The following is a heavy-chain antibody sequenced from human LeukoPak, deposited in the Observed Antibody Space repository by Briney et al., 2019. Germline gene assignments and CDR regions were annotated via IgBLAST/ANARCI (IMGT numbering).Heavy chain of an antibody. V-gene: IGHV4-59*08. CDR3: ARRWVYDKRAFDA. Sequence: SETLSLTCAGYGCTFSGYYWIWLRQPPGKGLEGIAYFYHTGSTDSNPSLQSRVTISLNTSKNQLCLKLSSVTAADTAVYYCARRWVYDKRAFDAWGQGTMVTVSS. CDR1: GCTFSGYY. D-gene: IGHD3-16*01. CDR2: FYHTGST. J-gene: IGHJ3*01.